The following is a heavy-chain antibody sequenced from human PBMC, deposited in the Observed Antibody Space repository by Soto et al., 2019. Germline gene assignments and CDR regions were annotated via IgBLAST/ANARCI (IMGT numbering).Heavy chain of an antibody. V-gene: IGHV6-1*01. Sequence: THSLDCAMSVYGAYSNTAVSLCIIQFPSRGIEWLGRTSYKSNWSNDYAESVKSRITINPDTSKNQFSLQLYSVTPEDTAVDYCAGVSKFRGMEVWGQGTPVIVS. CDR1: VYGAYSNTAV. CDR2: TSYKSNWSN. CDR3: AGVSKFRGMEV. J-gene: IGHJ6*01.